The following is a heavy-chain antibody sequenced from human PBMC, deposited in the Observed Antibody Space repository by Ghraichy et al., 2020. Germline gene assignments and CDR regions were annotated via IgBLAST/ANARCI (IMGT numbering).Heavy chain of an antibody. J-gene: IGHJ3*02. CDR3: ARLRSGPGI. V-gene: IGHV4-34*01. Sequence: SETLSLTCAVYGGSFSGYYWSWIRQPPGKGLEWIGEINHSGSTNYNPSLKSRVTISVDTSKNQFSLKLSSVTAADTAVYYCARLRSGPGIWGQGTMVTVSS. CDR2: INHSGST. D-gene: IGHD3-3*01. CDR1: GGSFSGYY.